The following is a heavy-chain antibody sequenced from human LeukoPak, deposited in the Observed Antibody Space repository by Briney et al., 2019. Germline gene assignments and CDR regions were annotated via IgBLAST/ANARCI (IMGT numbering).Heavy chain of an antibody. Sequence: SETLSLTCTVSGGSISPYCWTWIRQPPGKGLEWIGDIYYSGSTNYNPSLKSRVTISVDTSKNQFSLKLSSVTAADTAVYYCARRTAGYSSGCFDYWGQGTLVTVSS. V-gene: IGHV4-59*08. CDR3: ARRTAGYSSGCFDY. CDR2: IYYSGST. D-gene: IGHD6-19*01. CDR1: GGSISPYC. J-gene: IGHJ4*02.